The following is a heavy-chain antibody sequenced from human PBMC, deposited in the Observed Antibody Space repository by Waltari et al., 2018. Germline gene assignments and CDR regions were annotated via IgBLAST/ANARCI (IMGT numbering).Heavy chain of an antibody. J-gene: IGHJ2*01. D-gene: IGHD3-10*01. CDR2: IYHSGGT. V-gene: IGHV4-38-2*02. CDR1: GYSISSGYY. CDR3: ARDDGHYYGSGRDWYFDL. Sequence: QVQLQESGPGLVKPSETLSLTCAVSGYSISSGYYWGWIRQPPGKGLEWIGSIYHSGGTNYNPSLKSRVTISVDTSKNQFSRKLSSVTAADTAVYYCARDDGHYYGSGRDWYFDLWGRGTLVTVSS.